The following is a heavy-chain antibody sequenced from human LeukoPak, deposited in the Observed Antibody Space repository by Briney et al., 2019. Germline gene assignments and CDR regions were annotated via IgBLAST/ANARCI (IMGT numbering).Heavy chain of an antibody. CDR1: GYTFTSYG. CDR3: ATAPSSGWYDY. J-gene: IGHJ4*02. D-gene: IGHD6-19*01. V-gene: IGHV1-18*01. CDR2: ISAYNGNT. Sequence: ASVKVSCKASGYTFTSYGISWVRQAPGQGLEWMGWISAYNGNTNYAQKLQGRVTMTEDTSTDTAYMELSSLRSEDTAVYYCATAPSSGWYDYWGQGTLVTVSS.